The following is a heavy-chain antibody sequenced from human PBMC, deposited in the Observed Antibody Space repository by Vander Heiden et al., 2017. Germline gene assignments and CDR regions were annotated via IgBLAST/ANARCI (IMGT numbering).Heavy chain of an antibody. CDR3: VRGQRLCNSNICPRDYYYYGMDV. V-gene: IGHV3-11*01. Sequence: QVQLVESGGGLVKPGGSLRLSCTPSGFTFSDYYMSWIRQAPGKGLEWVSYISNFGSTEYYADSVKGRFTISRDNAKNSLYLQMNSLRVEDTAVYYCVRGQRLCNSNICPRDYYYYGMDVWGQGTTVHVSS. J-gene: IGHJ6*02. CDR2: ISNFGSTE. D-gene: IGHD2-2*01. CDR1: GFTFSDYY.